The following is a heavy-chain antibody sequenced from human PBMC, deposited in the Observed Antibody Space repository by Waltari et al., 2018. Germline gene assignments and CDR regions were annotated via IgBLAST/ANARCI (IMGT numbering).Heavy chain of an antibody. Sequence: QVQLVQSVAEVKKPGASVKVSCKASGYTFTGYYMHWVRQAPGQGLEWMGWINPNSGGTNYAQKFQGRVTMTRDTSISTAYMELSRLRSDDTAVYYCARGRPGIAVAGMAFDIWGQGTMVTVSS. CDR2: INPNSGGT. CDR3: ARGRPGIAVAGMAFDI. CDR1: GYTFTGYY. J-gene: IGHJ3*02. D-gene: IGHD6-19*01. V-gene: IGHV1-2*02.